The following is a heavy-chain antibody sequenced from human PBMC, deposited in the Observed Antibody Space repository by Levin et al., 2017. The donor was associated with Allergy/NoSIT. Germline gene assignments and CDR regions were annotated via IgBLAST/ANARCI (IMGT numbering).Heavy chain of an antibody. CDR2: ISAYNGHT. V-gene: IGHV1-18*01. CDR3: ASPRGSYLGAAFDI. Sequence: ASVKVSCESSASAFSSYGFTWVRQAPGQGLEWMGWISAYNGHTDYAQKFQGRVTMTTDTSTNTAYMELRSPTSGDTAIYYCASPRGSYLGAAFDIWGQGTMVTVSS. CDR1: ASAFSSYG. J-gene: IGHJ3*02. D-gene: IGHD1-26*01.